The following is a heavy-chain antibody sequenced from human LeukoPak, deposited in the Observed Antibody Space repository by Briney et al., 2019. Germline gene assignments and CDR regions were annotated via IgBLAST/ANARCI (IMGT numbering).Heavy chain of an antibody. CDR1: GGTFSSYA. J-gene: IGHJ4*02. Sequence: SVKVSCKASGGTFSSYAISWVRQAPGQGLEWMGGIIPIFGTANYAQKFQGRVTITADKSTSTAYMELSSLRSEDTAVYYCATMPVYSSSWYGFDYWGQGTLVTVSS. CDR2: IIPIFGTA. D-gene: IGHD6-13*01. CDR3: ATMPVYSSSWYGFDY. V-gene: IGHV1-69*06.